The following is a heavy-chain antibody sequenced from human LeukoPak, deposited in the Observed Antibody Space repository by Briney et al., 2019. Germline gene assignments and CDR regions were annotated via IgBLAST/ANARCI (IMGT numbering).Heavy chain of an antibody. V-gene: IGHV3-48*01. J-gene: IGHJ6*02. Sequence: GGSLRLSCAASGFTFSGYSMSWVRQAPGKGPEWVSYISSSTGNIYYADSVKGRFTISRDNARNSLYLQMNSLRAEDTAVYYCARGGRGDYGSGSYYNYGMDVWGQGTTVTVSS. CDR3: ARGGRGDYGSGSYYNYGMDV. CDR1: GFTFSGYS. D-gene: IGHD3-10*01. CDR2: ISSSTGNI.